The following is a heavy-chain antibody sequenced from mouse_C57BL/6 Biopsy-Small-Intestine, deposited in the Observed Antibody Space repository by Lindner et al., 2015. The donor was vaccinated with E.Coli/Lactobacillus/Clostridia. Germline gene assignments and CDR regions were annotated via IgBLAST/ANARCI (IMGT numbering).Heavy chain of an antibody. Sequence: VQLQESGAELVKPGASVKISCKASGYAFSNYWMNWVKQRPGKGLEWIGQIYPGDGDTNYNGKFKGKATLTADKTSTTAYMQLNSLTSEDSAVYFCARGERGDFDYWGQGTTLTVSS. V-gene: IGHV1-80*01. CDR3: ARGERGDFDY. CDR1: GYAFSNYW. J-gene: IGHJ2*01. CDR2: IYPGDGDT.